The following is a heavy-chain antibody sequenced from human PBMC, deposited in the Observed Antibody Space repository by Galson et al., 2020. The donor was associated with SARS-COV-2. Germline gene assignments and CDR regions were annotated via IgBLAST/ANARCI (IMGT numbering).Heavy chain of an antibody. J-gene: IGHJ4*02. CDR3: ARVPTTLTTGGEFY. Sequence: GGSLRLSCTASGFIFSSYSMNWVRQAPGKGLEWLSHISSNGKTIYYADSVKGRFTISRDNAKNSLYLQMNSLRDEDTAVYYCARVPTTLTTGGEFYWGQGTLVTVSS. CDR1: GFIFSSYS. V-gene: IGHV3-48*02. D-gene: IGHD4-17*01. CDR2: ISSNGKTI.